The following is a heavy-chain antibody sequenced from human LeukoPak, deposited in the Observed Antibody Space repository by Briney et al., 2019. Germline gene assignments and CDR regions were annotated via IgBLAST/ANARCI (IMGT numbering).Heavy chain of an antibody. CDR1: GLTFSSYW. CDR2: INSDGSST. D-gene: IGHD1-26*01. Sequence: GGSLRLSCAASGLTFSSYWMHWVRQAPGKRLVWVSRINSDGSSTSYADSVKGRFTISRDNAKNTLYLQMNSLRAEDTAVYYCASGEALGAFDSWGQGTLVTVSS. J-gene: IGHJ4*02. V-gene: IGHV3-74*01. CDR3: ASGEALGAFDS.